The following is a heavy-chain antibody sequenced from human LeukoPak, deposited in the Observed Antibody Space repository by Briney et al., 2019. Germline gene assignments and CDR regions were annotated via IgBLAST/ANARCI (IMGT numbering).Heavy chain of an antibody. D-gene: IGHD2-2*01. J-gene: IGHJ4*02. CDR3: ARDSGYCDTTSCSDFLDY. V-gene: IGHV4-59*01. CDR1: GGSNSNAY. CDR2: IFATGTT. Sequence: SETLSLTCTVSGGSNSNAYWTWVRQPPGKGLEWIGYIFATGTTEYNPSLKSRVTMSIDPSQNHFSLRLTSVTAADTAVYFCARDSGYCDTTSCSDFLDYWGQGTLVTVSS.